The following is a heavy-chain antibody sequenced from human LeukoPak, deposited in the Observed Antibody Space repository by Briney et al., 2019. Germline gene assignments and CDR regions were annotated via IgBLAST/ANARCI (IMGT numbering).Heavy chain of an antibody. CDR2: ISAYNGNT. V-gene: IGHV1-18*01. J-gene: IGHJ5*02. CDR3: ARESAPLGYCSSTSCHNWFDP. Sequence: ASVKVSCKASGYTFTSYGIIWVRQAPGQGLEWMGWISAYNGNTNYAQKLQGRVTMTTDTSTSTAYMELRSLRSDDTAVYYCARESAPLGYCSSTSCHNWFDPWGQGTLVTVSS. CDR1: GYTFTSYG. D-gene: IGHD2-2*01.